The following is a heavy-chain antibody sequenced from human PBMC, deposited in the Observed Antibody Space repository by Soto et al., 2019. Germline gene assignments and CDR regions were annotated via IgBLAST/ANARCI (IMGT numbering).Heavy chain of an antibody. J-gene: IGHJ6*02. D-gene: IGHD3-10*01. Sequence: QVQLVQSGAEVKKPGASVKVSCKASGYTFTSYGISWVRQAPGQGLEWMGWISAYNGNTNYAQKLQGRVTMTTDTSTSPAYMGLRSLRSDDTAVYYCARLGLWFGELSGMDVWGQGTTVTVSS. CDR3: ARLGLWFGELSGMDV. V-gene: IGHV1-18*01. CDR2: ISAYNGNT. CDR1: GYTFTSYG.